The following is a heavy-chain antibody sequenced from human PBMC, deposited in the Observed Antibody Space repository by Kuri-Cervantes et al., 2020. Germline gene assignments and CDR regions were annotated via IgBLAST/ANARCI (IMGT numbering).Heavy chain of an antibody. CDR3: ARATTKPQGYYYYYGMDV. CDR2: MNPNSGNT. J-gene: IGHJ6*02. Sequence: GGSLRLSCKASGYTFTSYDINWVRQATGQGLEWMGWMNPNSGNTGYAQKFQGRVTMTRNTSISTAYMELSSLRSEDTAVYYCARATTKPQGYYYYYGMDVWGQGTTVTVSS. V-gene: IGHV1-8*01. D-gene: IGHD1-26*01. CDR1: GYTFTSYD.